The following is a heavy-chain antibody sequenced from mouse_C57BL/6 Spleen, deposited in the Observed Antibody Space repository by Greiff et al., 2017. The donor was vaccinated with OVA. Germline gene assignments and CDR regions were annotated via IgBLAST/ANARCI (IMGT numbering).Heavy chain of an antibody. CDR2: ISYDGSN. V-gene: IGHV3-6*01. CDR3: ASFYYDYDEDFDY. J-gene: IGHJ2*01. D-gene: IGHD2-4*01. Sequence: EVQLQESGPGLVKPSQSLSLTCSVTGYSITSGYYWNWIRQFPGNKLEWMGYISYDGSNNYNPSLKNRISITRDTSKNQFFLKLNSVTTEDTATYYCASFYYDYDEDFDYWGQGTTLTVSS. CDR1: GYSITSGYY.